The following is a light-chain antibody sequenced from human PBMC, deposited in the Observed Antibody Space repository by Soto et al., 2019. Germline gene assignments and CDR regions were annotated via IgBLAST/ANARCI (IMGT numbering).Light chain of an antibody. Sequence: QSVLTQSPSASASLGASVKLTCTLSSGHSNYAIAWHQQLPEKGPRYLMKLHSDGSHIKGDGIPDRFSGSSSGAERYLTISSLQPEDEADYYCQTWGTGIVLFGGGTKLTVL. V-gene: IGLV4-69*01. CDR1: SGHSNYA. CDR2: LHSDGSH. J-gene: IGLJ2*01. CDR3: QTWGTGIVL.